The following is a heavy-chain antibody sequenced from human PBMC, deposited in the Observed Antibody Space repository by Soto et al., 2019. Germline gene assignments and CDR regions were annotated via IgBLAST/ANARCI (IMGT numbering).Heavy chain of an antibody. CDR3: ARTGDGHHDFLDY. V-gene: IGHV3-7*01. D-gene: IGHD1-1*01. Sequence: GRSLRLPSAASGFTFSSYWMNWVRQAPGKGLEWVANINQDGNEDNLLDSVKGRFTISRDNAKNSLFLQMNSLRVDDTAVYYCARTGDGHHDFLDYWGQGALVTVSS. CDR1: GFTFSSYW. J-gene: IGHJ4*02. CDR2: INQDGNED.